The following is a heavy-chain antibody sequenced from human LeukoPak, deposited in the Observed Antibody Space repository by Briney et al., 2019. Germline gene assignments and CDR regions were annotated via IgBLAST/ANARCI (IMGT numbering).Heavy chain of an antibody. Sequence: NPSETLSLTCTVSGASVSSHYWNWIRQPAGKGLEWIGRIYTSGSTNYNPSLKSRVTMSVDTSKNQFSLKLSSVTAADTAVYYCARDVRIFGVVIPYNWFDPWGQGTLVTVSS. J-gene: IGHJ5*02. CDR1: GASVSSHY. CDR2: IYTSGST. CDR3: ARDVRIFGVVIPYNWFDP. D-gene: IGHD3-3*01. V-gene: IGHV4-4*07.